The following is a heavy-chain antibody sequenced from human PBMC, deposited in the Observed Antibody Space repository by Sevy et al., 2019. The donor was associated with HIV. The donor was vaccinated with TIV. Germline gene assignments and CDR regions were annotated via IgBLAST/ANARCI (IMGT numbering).Heavy chain of an antibody. CDR3: VAANTWQDY. V-gene: IGHV3-74*01. Sequence: GGSLRLSCAASGFTFSSYWMHWVRQAPGKGPVWVSGVNSDGRSTNYADSVKGRLTMSRDSAKNTLYLQMNSLRAEDTAGYFCVAANTWQDYWGQGTLVTVSS. CDR2: VNSDGRST. CDR1: GFTFSSYW. J-gene: IGHJ4*02. D-gene: IGHD2-15*01.